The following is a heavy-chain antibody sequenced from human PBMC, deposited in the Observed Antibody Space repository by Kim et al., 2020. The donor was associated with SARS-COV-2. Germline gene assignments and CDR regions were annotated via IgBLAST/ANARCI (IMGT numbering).Heavy chain of an antibody. V-gene: IGHV1-69*13. J-gene: IGHJ4*02. Sequence: SVKVSCKASGGTFSSYAISWVRQAPGQGLEWMGGIIPIFGTANYAQKFQGRVTITADESTSTAYMELSSLRSEDTAVYYCARAQMYNWNVYYFDYWGQGTLVTVSS. D-gene: IGHD1-1*01. CDR1: GGTFSSYA. CDR2: IIPIFGTA. CDR3: ARAQMYNWNVYYFDY.